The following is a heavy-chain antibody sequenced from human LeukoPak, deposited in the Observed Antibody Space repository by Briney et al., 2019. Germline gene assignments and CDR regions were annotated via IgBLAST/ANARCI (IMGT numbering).Heavy chain of an antibody. J-gene: IGHJ6*02. V-gene: IGHV3-7*01. CDR1: AFIFSGHW. CDR3: ARVKTGYSNHYYYYGMDV. Sequence: GGSLRLSCEGSAFIFSGHWMNWARQAPGKGLEWVASINHNGNVNYYVDSVKGRFTISRDNAKNTLYLQMNILRTEDTAVYYCARVKTGYSNHYYYYGMDVWGQGTTVTVSS. CDR2: INHNGNVN. D-gene: IGHD4-11*01.